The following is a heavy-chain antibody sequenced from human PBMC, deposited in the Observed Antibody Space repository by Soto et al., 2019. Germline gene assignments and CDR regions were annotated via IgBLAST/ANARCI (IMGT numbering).Heavy chain of an antibody. J-gene: IGHJ6*02. CDR2: IKSKTDGGTT. CDR3: TTDFRMGDQLLSFYYYYYGMDV. V-gene: IGHV3-15*01. D-gene: IGHD2-2*01. Sequence: SCAASGFTFSNAWMSWVRQAPGKGLEWVGRIKSKTDGGTTDYAAPVKGRFTISRDDSKNTLYLQMNSLKTEDTAVYYRTTDFRMGDQLLSFYYYYYGMDVWGQGTTVTVSS. CDR1: GFTFSNAW.